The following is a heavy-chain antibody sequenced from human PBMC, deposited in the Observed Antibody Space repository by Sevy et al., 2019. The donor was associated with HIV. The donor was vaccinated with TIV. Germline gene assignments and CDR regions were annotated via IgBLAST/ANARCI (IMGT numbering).Heavy chain of an antibody. CDR1: GGSISSYY. J-gene: IGHJ6*02. D-gene: IGHD6-19*01. CDR3: ARELISGRYYGMDV. CDR2: IYYTGST. V-gene: IGHV4-59*01. Sequence: SETLSLTCTVSGGSISSYYWNWIRQSPGKGLEWFGYIYYTGSTNYNPSLKSRVTISVDTSKNQFSLKLTSVTAAATAVYYCARELISGRYYGMDVWGQGTTVTVSS.